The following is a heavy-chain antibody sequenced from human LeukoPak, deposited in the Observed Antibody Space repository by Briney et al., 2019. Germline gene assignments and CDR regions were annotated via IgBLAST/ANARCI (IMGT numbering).Heavy chain of an antibody. D-gene: IGHD3-10*01. CDR3: ARDRVVRGVIGWYGMDV. CDR2: IYYSVST. J-gene: IGHJ6*02. CDR1: GGSISSGDYY. Sequence: SETLSLTCTVSGGSISSGDYYWSWIRQPPGRGLEWIGYIYYSVSTYYNPSLKSRVTISVDTSKNQFSLKLSSVTAADTAVYYCARDRVVRGVIGWYGMDVWGQGTTVTVSS. V-gene: IGHV4-30-4*01.